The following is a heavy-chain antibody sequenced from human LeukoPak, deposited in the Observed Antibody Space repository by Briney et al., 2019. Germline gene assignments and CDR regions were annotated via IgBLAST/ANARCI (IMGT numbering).Heavy chain of an antibody. D-gene: IGHD1-26*01. V-gene: IGHV4-38-2*01. J-gene: IGHJ5*02. CDR2: IYHSGST. CDR3: ARHAMSGSYPFNWFDP. Sequence: SETLSLTCAVSGYSISSGYYWGWIRQPPGKGLEWIGSIYHSGSTYYNPSLKSRVTISVDTSKNQFSLKLSSVTAADTAVYYCARHAMSGSYPFNWFDPWGKGTLVTVSS. CDR1: GYSISSGYY.